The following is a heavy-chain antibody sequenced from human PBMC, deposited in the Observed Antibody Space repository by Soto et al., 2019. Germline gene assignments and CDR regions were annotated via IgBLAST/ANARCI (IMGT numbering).Heavy chain of an antibody. D-gene: IGHD3-10*01. CDR3: ARAIRRGDGFDY. J-gene: IGHJ4*02. CDR1: GGSISSYY. V-gene: IGHV4-59*01. Sequence: QVQLQESGPGLVKPSETLSLTCTVSGGSISSYYWSWIRQPPGKGLEWIGYIYHRGTTNYSPSLKSRVTISADMSKNQFSLKLSSVTAADTAVYYCARAIRRGDGFDYWGQGTLVTVSS. CDR2: IYHRGTT.